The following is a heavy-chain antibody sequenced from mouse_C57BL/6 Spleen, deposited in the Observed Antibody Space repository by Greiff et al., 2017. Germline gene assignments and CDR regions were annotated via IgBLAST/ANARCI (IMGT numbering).Heavy chain of an antibody. CDR1: GFTFSDFY. D-gene: IGHD2-4*01. CDR3: ARDGIYYDYDGAWFAY. Sequence: EVKLVESGGGLVQSGRSLRLSCATSGFTFSDFYMEWVRQAPGKGLEWIAASRNKANDYTTEYSASVKGRFIVSRDTSQSILYLQMNALRAEDTAIYYCARDGIYYDYDGAWFAYWGQGTLVTVSA. V-gene: IGHV7-1*01. CDR2: SRNKANDYTT. J-gene: IGHJ3*01.